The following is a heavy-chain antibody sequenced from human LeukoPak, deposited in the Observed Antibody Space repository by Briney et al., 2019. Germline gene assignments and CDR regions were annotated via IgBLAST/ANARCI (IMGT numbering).Heavy chain of an antibody. CDR1: GYTFTGYY. V-gene: IGHV1-2*02. CDR3: ARGSGYYGSGSYSFDY. J-gene: IGHJ4*02. CDR2: INPNSGGT. Sequence: GASVKVSCKASGYTFTGYYMHWVRQAPGQGLEWMGWINPNSGGTNYAQKFQGRVTMTRDTSISTAYMELSGLRSDDTAVYYCARGSGYYGSGSYSFDYWGQGTLVTVSS. D-gene: IGHD3-10*01.